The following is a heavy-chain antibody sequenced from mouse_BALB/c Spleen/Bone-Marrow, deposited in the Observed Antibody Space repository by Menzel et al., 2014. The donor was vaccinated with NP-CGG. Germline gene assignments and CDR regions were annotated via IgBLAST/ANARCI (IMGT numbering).Heavy chain of an antibody. Sequence: QVQLKESGPGLVAPSQSLSITCTVSGFSLTGYGVSWVRQPPGKGLEWLGMIWGDGSIDYNSALKSRLSISKDNSESQVFLKMNSLQTDDTARYYCARDSFLITRALDYWGQGTSVTVSS. D-gene: IGHD2-4*01. J-gene: IGHJ4*01. CDR1: GFSLTGYG. V-gene: IGHV2-6-7*01. CDR2: IWGDGSI. CDR3: ARDSFLITRALDY.